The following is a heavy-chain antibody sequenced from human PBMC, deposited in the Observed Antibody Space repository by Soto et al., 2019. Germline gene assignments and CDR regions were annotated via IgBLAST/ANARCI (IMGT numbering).Heavy chain of an antibody. CDR1: GFTFSDYY. CDR3: ARVPFGGGNFFDY. CDR2: VSDSGSTR. D-gene: IGHD2-15*01. Sequence: VQLVESGGGLVKPGGSLRLSCAASGFTFSDYYMAWIRQAPGKGLEWVSLVSDSGSTRYYADSVKGRFTISRDNAKNSLYLQMNSLRAEDTALYYCARVPFGGGNFFDYWGQGTLVTVSS. V-gene: IGHV3-11*01. J-gene: IGHJ4*02.